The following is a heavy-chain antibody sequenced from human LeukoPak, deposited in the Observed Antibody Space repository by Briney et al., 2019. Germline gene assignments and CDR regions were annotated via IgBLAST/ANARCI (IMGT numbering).Heavy chain of an antibody. CDR2: IYTTGST. Sequence: SETLSLTCTVSGGSISSYYWSWIRQPAGKGLEWIGRIYTTGSTNYNPSLKSRVTISVDTSKNQFSLKLSSVTAADTAVYYCARAETPSYYYDSSGYYYVAPTPFDYWGQGTLVTVSS. J-gene: IGHJ4*02. CDR1: GGSISSYY. CDR3: ARAETPSYYYDSSGYYYVAPTPFDY. D-gene: IGHD3-22*01. V-gene: IGHV4-4*07.